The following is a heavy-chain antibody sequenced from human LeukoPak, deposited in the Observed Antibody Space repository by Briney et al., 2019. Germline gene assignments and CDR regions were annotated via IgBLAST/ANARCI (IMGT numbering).Heavy chain of an antibody. CDR2: ISGSGGST. Sequence: GGSLRLSCAASGFTFSSYAMSWVRQAPGKGVEWVSAISGSGGSTYYADSVKGRFTISRDNSKNTLYLQMNSLRAEDTAVYYCANDQLLTGHSYGPFGGYWGQGTLVTVSS. J-gene: IGHJ4*02. CDR3: ANDQLLTGHSYGPFGGY. V-gene: IGHV3-23*01. CDR1: GFTFSSYA. D-gene: IGHD5-18*01.